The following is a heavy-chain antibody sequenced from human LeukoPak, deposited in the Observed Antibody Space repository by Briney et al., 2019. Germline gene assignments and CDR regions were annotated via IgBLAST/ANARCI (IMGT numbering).Heavy chain of an antibody. CDR3: ARVVYYDFWSGYYHLDYFDY. D-gene: IGHD3-3*01. CDR2: IYYSGST. V-gene: IGHV4-39*07. Sequence: SETLSLTCTVSGGSISSSSYYWGWIRQPPGKGLEWIGSIYYSGSTHYNPSLKSRVTISVDTSKNQFSLKLSSVTAADTAVYYCARVVYYDFWSGYYHLDYFDYWGQGTLVTVSS. CDR1: GGSISSSSYY. J-gene: IGHJ4*02.